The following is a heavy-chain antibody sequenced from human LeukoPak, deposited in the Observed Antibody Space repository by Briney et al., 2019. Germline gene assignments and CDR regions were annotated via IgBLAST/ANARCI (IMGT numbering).Heavy chain of an antibody. Sequence: GGSLRLSCAASGLSFSTFAMSWVRQGPARGLEWVSSIRGNGETFYADSVKGRFTISRDNSKNTLYLQMNSLRAEDAAVYYCAKETRYSGYDPDYWGQGTLVTVSS. D-gene: IGHD5-12*01. V-gene: IGHV3-23*01. CDR2: IRGNGET. CDR3: AKETRYSGYDPDY. J-gene: IGHJ4*02. CDR1: GLSFSTFA.